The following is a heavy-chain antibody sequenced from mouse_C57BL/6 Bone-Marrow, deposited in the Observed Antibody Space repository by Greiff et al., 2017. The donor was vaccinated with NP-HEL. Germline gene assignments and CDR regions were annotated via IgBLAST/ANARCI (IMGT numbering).Heavy chain of an antibody. J-gene: IGHJ4*01. CDR1: GFTFSSYG. Sequence: EVQLVESGGDLVKPGGSLKLSCAASGFTFSSYGMSWVRQTPDKRLEWVATISSGGSYTYYPDSVKGRFTISRDNAKNTLYLQMSSLKSEDTAMYYCARRGDSNSYAMDYWGQGTSVTVSS. D-gene: IGHD2-5*01. V-gene: IGHV5-6*01. CDR2: ISSGGSYT. CDR3: ARRGDSNSYAMDY.